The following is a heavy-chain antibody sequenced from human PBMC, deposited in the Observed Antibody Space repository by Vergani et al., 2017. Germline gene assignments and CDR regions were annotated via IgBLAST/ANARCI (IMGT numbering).Heavy chain of an antibody. CDR2: IYHSGST. Sequence: QVQLPESGPGLVKPSGTLSLTCAVSGGSISSSNWWSWVRQPPGKGLEWIWEIYHSGSTNYNPSLKSRVTIAVDKSKNQFPLKLSSVTAADTAVYYCASCSGGSCYSSWFDPWGQGTLVTVSS. J-gene: IGHJ5*02. V-gene: IGHV4-4*02. CDR3: ASCSGGSCYSSWFDP. CDR1: GGSISSSNW. D-gene: IGHD2-15*01.